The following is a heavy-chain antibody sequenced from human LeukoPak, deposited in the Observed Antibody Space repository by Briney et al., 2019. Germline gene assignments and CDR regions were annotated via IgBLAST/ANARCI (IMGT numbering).Heavy chain of an antibody. CDR1: GGTLSSYA. CDR3: ARAKRIAAAAEDV. Sequence: GASVKVSCKASGGTLSSYAISWVRQAPGQGLEWMGGIIPIFGTANYAQRFQGRVTITADESTSTAYMELSSLRSEDTAVYYCARAKRIAAAAEDVWGQGTTVTVSS. CDR2: IIPIFGTA. J-gene: IGHJ6*02. V-gene: IGHV1-69*13. D-gene: IGHD6-13*01.